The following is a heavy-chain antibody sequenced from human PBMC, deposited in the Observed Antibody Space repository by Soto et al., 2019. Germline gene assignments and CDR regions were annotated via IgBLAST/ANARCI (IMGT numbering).Heavy chain of an antibody. CDR3: ARFPTAQWEQGFMALDI. V-gene: IGHV4-4*02. Sequence: PSETLSLTCVVSGDSISSGNWRSWVRQPPGKGLEWIGEINQSGSTNYNPYLKSRVTISLDMSKKQLSLKLSYLTAADTAVYYCARFPTAQWEQGFMALDIWGQGTMVTVSS. D-gene: IGHD1-26*01. CDR2: INQSGST. CDR1: GDSISSGNW. J-gene: IGHJ3*02.